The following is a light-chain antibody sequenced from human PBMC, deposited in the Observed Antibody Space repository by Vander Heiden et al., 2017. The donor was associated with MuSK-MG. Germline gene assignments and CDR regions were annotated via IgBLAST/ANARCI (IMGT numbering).Light chain of an antibody. V-gene: IGKV4-1*01. CDR3: QQYYSTLTWT. Sequence: DIVMTQSPDSLAVSLGERATINCKSSQSVLYSSNNKNYLAWYQQKPGQPPKLLIYWASTRESGVPDRFSCSGSGTDFTLTISSLQAEDVAVYYCQQYYSTLTWTFGQGTKVXIK. CDR2: WAS. CDR1: QSVLYSSNNKNY. J-gene: IGKJ1*01.